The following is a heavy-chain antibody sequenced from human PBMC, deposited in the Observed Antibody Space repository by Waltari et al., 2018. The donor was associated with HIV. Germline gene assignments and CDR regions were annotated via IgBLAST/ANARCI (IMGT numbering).Heavy chain of an antibody. J-gene: IGHJ4*02. Sequence: QVQLVESGGGVVQPGRSLRLSCAASGFTFSSYAMHWVRQAPGKGLEWVAVISYDGSNKYYADSVKGRFTISRDNSKNTLYLQMNSLRAEDTAVYYCAENSYGDYWGQGTLVTVSS. CDR1: GFTFSSYA. CDR3: AENSYGDY. D-gene: IGHD5-18*01. CDR2: ISYDGSNK. V-gene: IGHV3-30*04.